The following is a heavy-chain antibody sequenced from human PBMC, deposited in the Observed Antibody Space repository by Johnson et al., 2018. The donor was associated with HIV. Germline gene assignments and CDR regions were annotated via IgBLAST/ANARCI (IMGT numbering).Heavy chain of an antibody. V-gene: IGHV3-30*04. Sequence: QVQLVESGGGVVQPERSLRLSCSASGFTFSSYAMHWVRQAPGKGLEWVACISYDGSNKYYADSVKGRFTISRDNAKNSLYLHMNSLRAEDTAVYYCASGAAVAGNAFDIWGQGTMVTVSS. CDR2: ISYDGSNK. D-gene: IGHD6-19*01. J-gene: IGHJ3*02. CDR3: ASGAAVAGNAFDI. CDR1: GFTFSSYA.